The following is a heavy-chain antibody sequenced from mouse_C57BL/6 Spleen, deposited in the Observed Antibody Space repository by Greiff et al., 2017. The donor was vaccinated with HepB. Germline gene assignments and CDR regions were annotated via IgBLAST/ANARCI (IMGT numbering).Heavy chain of an antibody. CDR3: ARENYGSSHFDY. V-gene: IGHV5-4*01. J-gene: IGHJ2*01. Sequence: EVKLVESGGGLVKPGGSLKLSCAASGFTFSSYAMSWVRQTPEKRLEWVATISDGGSYTNYPDNVKGRFTISRDNAKNNLYLQMSHLKSEDTAMYYCARENYGSSHFDYWGQGTTLTVSS. D-gene: IGHD1-1*01. CDR2: ISDGGSYT. CDR1: GFTFSSYA.